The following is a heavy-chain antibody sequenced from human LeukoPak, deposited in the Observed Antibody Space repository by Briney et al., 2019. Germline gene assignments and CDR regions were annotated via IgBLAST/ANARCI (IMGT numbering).Heavy chain of an antibody. CDR1: GDSINSKSYY. D-gene: IGHD6-19*01. J-gene: IGHJ5*02. Sequence: SETLSLTCTVFGDSINSKSYYWTWIRQPAGKGLEWIGRIYTTSGSTNYNPSLKSRVLISMDTSKNHISLRLNSVTAADTAVYYCARVEAQWVASHWFDPWGQGAQVTVSS. V-gene: IGHV4-61*02. CDR2: IYTTSGST. CDR3: ARVEAQWVASHWFDP.